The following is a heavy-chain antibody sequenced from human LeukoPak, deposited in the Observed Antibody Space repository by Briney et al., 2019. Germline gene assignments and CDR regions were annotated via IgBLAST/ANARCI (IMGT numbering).Heavy chain of an antibody. D-gene: IGHD3-3*01. CDR1: GFTFSSYS. CDR2: ISSSSSTI. J-gene: IGHJ6*03. V-gene: IGHV3-48*04. CDR3: ARDWSYYYHYYMDV. Sequence: GGSLRLSCAASGFTFSSYSMNWVRQAPGKGLECVSYISSSSSTIYYADSVNGRFTISIDNAKTSLSLQMNSLRAEDTAVYYCARDWSYYYHYYMDVWGKGTTVTVSS.